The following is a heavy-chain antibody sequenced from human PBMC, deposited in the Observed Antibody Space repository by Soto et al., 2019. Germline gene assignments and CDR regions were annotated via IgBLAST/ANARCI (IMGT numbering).Heavy chain of an antibody. CDR3: ARVGSGRNWFDP. Sequence: QVQLQQWGAGLLKPSGTLSLTCAVYGGSFSGYYWSWIRQPPGKGLEWIGEINHSGSTNYNPSLKSRVTISVDTSKNQFSLKLSSVTAADTAVYYCARVGSGRNWFDPWGQGTLVTVSS. J-gene: IGHJ5*02. CDR2: INHSGST. D-gene: IGHD3-10*01. CDR1: GGSFSGYY. V-gene: IGHV4-34*01.